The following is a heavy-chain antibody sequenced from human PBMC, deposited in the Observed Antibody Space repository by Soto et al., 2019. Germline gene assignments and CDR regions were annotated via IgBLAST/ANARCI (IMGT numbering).Heavy chain of an antibody. CDR1: GFTFTRFS. J-gene: IGHJ4*02. V-gene: IGHV3-21*06. CDR3: ARESEDLTSNFDC. Sequence: EVQLVESGGGLVKPGGSLRLSCAASGFTFTRFSMNWVRQAPGKGLEWVSSISSTTNYIYYGDSMKGRFTISRDNAKNSLSLEMNSLRAEDTAVYYCARESEDLTSNFDCWGQVTLVTVSS. CDR2: ISSTTNYI.